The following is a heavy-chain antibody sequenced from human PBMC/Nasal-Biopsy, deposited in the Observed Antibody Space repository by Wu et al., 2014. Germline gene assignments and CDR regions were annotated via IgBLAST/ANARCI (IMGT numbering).Heavy chain of an antibody. CDR3: ARRSRTYYGDYDYYYNMDV. Sequence: AASGFTFSDYAMSWVRRAPGKGLEWVSGISGSGFDTYYADSVKGRFAISRDNSKNTLSLQMNSLRVEDTAVYYCARRSRTYYGDYDYYYNMDVWGEGTSVTVSS. CDR2: ISGSGFDT. V-gene: IGHV3-23*01. J-gene: IGHJ6*03. D-gene: IGHD4-17*01. CDR1: GFTFSDYA.